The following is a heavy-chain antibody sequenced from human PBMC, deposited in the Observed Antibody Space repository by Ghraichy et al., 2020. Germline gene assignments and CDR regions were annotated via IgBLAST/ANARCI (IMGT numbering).Heavy chain of an antibody. CDR3: TTGYNSDWPHTSYY. V-gene: IGHV3-74*01. Sequence: GGSLRLSCAASGFTLSSNWMHWVRQAPGKGLVWVSRINSDGSSTNYADSVRGRFTISRDNAKNTLYLQMNRLRVEDTAVYYCTTGYNSDWPHTSYYWGQGTLVTVSS. CDR1: GFTLSSNW. J-gene: IGHJ4*02. D-gene: IGHD6-25*01. CDR2: INSDGSST.